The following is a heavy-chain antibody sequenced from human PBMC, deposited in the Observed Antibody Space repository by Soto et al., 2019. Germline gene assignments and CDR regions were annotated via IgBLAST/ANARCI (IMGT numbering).Heavy chain of an antibody. CDR2: IFYSGST. D-gene: IGHD6-13*01. V-gene: IGHV4-31*03. J-gene: IGHJ4*02. CDR1: GGSINSGGYY. Sequence: QVQLQESGPGLVKPSQTLSLICTVSGGSINSGGYYWNWIRQHPRTGLEWIGNIFYSGSTYYNPFLTSRVSISADTSDNQFSLPLSSVTAADTAVYFCARAYRPSGYSSTWVFDYWGQGTLVDVSS. CDR3: ARAYRPSGYSSTWVFDY.